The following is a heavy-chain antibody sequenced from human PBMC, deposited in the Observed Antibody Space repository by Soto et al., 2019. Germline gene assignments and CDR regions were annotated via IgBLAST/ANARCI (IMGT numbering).Heavy chain of an antibody. J-gene: IGHJ6*02. CDR1: GFTFSSYG. CDR2: ISYDGSNK. Sequence: QVQLVESGGGVVQPGRSLRLSCAASGFTFSSYGMHWVRQAPGKGLEWVAVISYDGSNKYYADSVKGRFTISRDNSKNTLYLQMNSLRDEDTAGYYRRLELFAGMDVWGQGTTVTVSS. CDR3: RLELFAGMDV. V-gene: IGHV3-30*03. D-gene: IGHD1-7*01.